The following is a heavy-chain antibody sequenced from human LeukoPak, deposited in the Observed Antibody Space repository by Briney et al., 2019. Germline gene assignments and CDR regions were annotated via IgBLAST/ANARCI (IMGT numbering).Heavy chain of an antibody. V-gene: IGHV3-30*04. Sequence: GGSLRLSCAASGFTFSSYAMHWVRQAPGKGLEWVAVISYDGSNKYYADSVKGRFTISRDNSKNTLYLQMNSLRAEDTAVYYCARDETTVTTGLFDYWGRGTLVTVSS. D-gene: IGHD4-17*01. CDR1: GFTFSSYA. CDR3: ARDETTVTTGLFDY. J-gene: IGHJ4*02. CDR2: ISYDGSNK.